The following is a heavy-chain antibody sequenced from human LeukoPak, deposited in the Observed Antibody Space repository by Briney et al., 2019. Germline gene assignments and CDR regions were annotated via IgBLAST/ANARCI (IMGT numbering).Heavy chain of an antibody. D-gene: IGHD2-15*01. V-gene: IGHV4-34*01. Sequence: SETLSLTCAVYGGTFSYYWTWIRQPPGKGLEWIGEINHSGKTSYNPPLKSRVTISVDTSKNQFSLKLSSVTAADTAVYYCARGGVADSGTYAGNWFDSWGQGILVTVSS. CDR2: INHSGKT. J-gene: IGHJ5*01. CDR3: ARGGVADSGTYAGNWFDS. CDR1: GGTFSYY.